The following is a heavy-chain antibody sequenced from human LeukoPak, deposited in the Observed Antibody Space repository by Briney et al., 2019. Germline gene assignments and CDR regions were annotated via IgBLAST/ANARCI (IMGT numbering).Heavy chain of an antibody. V-gene: IGHV1-46*01. D-gene: IGHD3-3*01. CDR1: GYTFTSYH. CDR2: INPSGGTT. CDR3: ARGGELFGVVIKEDYYYYMDV. Sequence: ASVKVSCKASGYTFTSYHMHWVRQAPGQGLEWMGIINPSGGTTNYAQKFRGRVTMTRDMSTSTVYMELSSLRSEDTAVYYCARGGELFGVVIKEDYYYYMDVWGKGTTVTVSS. J-gene: IGHJ6*03.